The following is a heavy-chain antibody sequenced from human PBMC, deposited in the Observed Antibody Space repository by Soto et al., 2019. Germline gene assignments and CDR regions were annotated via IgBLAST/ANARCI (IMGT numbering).Heavy chain of an antibody. J-gene: IGHJ1*01. CDR3: ARVGSRDAYIYVCDQ. V-gene: IGHV1-69*06. D-gene: IGHD5-18*01. CDR2: VISASGSV. Sequence: QVQVVQSGAEVKKPGSSVKISCKASGRIFSRFPTSWVRQVPGQGLEWMGGVISASGSVTYAPKFQGRVTMTAVNSAGIGYMELTSLTSEDTAIYYCARVGSRDAYIYVCDQWGPGAMVTVSS. CDR1: GRIFSRFP.